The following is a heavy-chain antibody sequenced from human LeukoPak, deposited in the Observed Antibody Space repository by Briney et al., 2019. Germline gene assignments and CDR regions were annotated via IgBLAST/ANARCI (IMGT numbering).Heavy chain of an antibody. D-gene: IGHD3-3*01. J-gene: IGHJ4*02. CDR1: GFTFSSYA. V-gene: IGHV3-23*01. CDR2: ISGSGGST. Sequence: QTGGSLTLSCAASGFTFSSYAMSWVRQAPGKGLEWVSAISGSGGSTYYADSVKGRFTISRDNSKNTLYLQLNSLRAEDTAVYYCAKAVRDFWSGYPTLEYYFDYWGQGTLVTVSS. CDR3: AKAVRDFWSGYPTLEYYFDY.